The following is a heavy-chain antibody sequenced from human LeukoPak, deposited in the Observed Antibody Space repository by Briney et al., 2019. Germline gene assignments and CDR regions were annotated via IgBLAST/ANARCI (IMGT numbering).Heavy chain of an antibody. V-gene: IGHV4-4*07. CDR1: GVSLSSYY. CDR3: AREGGPYRPLDY. J-gene: IGHJ4*02. Sequence: SETLSLTCTVSGVSLSSYYWSWIRQPAGKGLEWIGRINTSGSTNYNPSLKSRVTMSVDTSKKQFSLKLSSVTAVDTAVYYRAREGGPYRPLDYSGQGTLVTVAS. CDR2: INTSGST.